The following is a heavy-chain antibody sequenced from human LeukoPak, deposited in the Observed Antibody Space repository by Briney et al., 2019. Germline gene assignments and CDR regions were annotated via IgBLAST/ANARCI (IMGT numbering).Heavy chain of an antibody. J-gene: IGHJ4*02. CDR2: ISAYNGNT. D-gene: IGHD6-19*01. CDR3: ARGVAGQG. Sequence: ASVKVSCKASGYTFTDHYMHWVRQAPGQGLEWMGWISAYNGNTNYAQKLQGRVTMTTDTSTSTAYMELRSLRSDDTAVYYCARGVAGQGWGQGTLVTVSS. V-gene: IGHV1-18*04. CDR1: GYTFTDHY.